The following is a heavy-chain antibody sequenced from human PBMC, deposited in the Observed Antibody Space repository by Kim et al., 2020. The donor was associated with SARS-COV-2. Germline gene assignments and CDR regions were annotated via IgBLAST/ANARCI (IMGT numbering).Heavy chain of an antibody. CDR3: ARDRTMFLYYFDY. D-gene: IGHD3-10*02. J-gene: IGHJ4*02. Sequence: NPSLKSRVTISVDTSKNQFSLKLSSVTAADTAVYYCARDRTMFLYYFDYWGQGTLVTVSS. V-gene: IGHV4-30-2*05.